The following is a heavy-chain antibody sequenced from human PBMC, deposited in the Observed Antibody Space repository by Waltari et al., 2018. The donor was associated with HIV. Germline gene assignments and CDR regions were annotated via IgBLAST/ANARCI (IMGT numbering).Heavy chain of an antibody. CDR2: ISPDGRST. CDR1: GHIFSGSG. CDR3: ARDFYFSIDY. V-gene: IGHV3-74*01. J-gene: IGHJ4*02. D-gene: IGHD3-10*01. Sequence: EVQLVESGGGLVQPGGSLRLSCVVPGHIFSGSGMHWVRQAPGKGLVWVTYISPDGRSTSDADSVKGRFTISRDNAKNTLYLQMNSLRVEDTAVYYCARDFYFSIDYWGQGTLVTASS.